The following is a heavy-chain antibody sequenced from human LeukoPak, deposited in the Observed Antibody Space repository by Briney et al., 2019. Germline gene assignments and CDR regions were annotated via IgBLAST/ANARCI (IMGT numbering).Heavy chain of an antibody. CDR2: INHSGST. Sequence: SSETLSLTCAVYGGSFSGYYWSWIRQPPGKGREWIGEINHSGSTNYNPSLKSRVTISVDTSKNQFSLKLSSVTAADTAVYYCARGGSCSSTSCYGLGYEYWGQGTLVTVSS. J-gene: IGHJ4*02. CDR3: ARGGSCSSTSCYGLGYEY. CDR1: GGSFSGYY. V-gene: IGHV4-34*01. D-gene: IGHD2-2*01.